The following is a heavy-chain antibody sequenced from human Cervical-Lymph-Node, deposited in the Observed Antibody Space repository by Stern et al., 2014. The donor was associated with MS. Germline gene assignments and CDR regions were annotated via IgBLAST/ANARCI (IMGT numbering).Heavy chain of an antibody. Sequence: QVQLVQSGGGVVQPGGSLRLSCAASGFTLSSYALHWVRQAPGKGLAGGAVISYDGSDKYYANSVKGRFTISRDNSKNTLDLQMNSLRPEDTAVYYCARVWTTFSVHYYYGMDVWGQGTTVTVSS. CDR1: GFTLSSYA. D-gene: IGHD2/OR15-2a*01. J-gene: IGHJ6*02. CDR3: ARVWTTFSVHYYYGMDV. V-gene: IGHV3-30*01. CDR2: ISYDGSDK.